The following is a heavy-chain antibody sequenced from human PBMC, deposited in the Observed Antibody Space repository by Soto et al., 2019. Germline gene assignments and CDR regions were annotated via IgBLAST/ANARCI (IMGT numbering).Heavy chain of an antibody. J-gene: IGHJ6*02. D-gene: IGHD3-10*01. CDR2: IWYDGSNK. CDR1: GFTFSSYG. Sequence: QVQLVESGGGVVQPGRSLRLSCAASGFTFSSYGMHWVRQAPGKGLEWVAVIWYDGSNKYYADSVKGRFTISRDNSKNTLYLQMNSLRAEDTAVYYCARDRDGITMVRGYGMDVWGQGTTVIVSS. CDR3: ARDRDGITMVRGYGMDV. V-gene: IGHV3-33*01.